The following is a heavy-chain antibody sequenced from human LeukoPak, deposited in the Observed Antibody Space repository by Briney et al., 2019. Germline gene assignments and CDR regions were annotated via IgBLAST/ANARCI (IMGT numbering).Heavy chain of an antibody. J-gene: IGHJ4*02. CDR3: ARQYYDFWSGYGH. CDR2: INPNSGGT. V-gene: IGHV1-2*02. Sequence: ASVKVSCKASGYTFTGYYMHWVRQAPGQGLEWMGWINPNSGGTNYAQKFQGRVTMTRDTSISTAYMELSRLRSDDTAVYYCARQYYDFWSGYGHWGQGTLVTVSS. CDR1: GYTFTGYY. D-gene: IGHD3-3*01.